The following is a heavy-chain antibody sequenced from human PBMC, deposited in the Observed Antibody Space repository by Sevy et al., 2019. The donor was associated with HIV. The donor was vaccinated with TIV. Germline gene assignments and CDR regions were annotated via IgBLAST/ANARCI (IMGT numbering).Heavy chain of an antibody. J-gene: IGHJ3*02. CDR3: TRDPGGYSYGPPMGASDI. CDR1: GGSIGAYY. V-gene: IGHV4-4*07. Sequence: SETLSLTCTVSGGSIGAYYWNWIRQPAGKGLEWIGRIYSSGVTNHNPSLKSRVTMSVDMSKNQISLRLSSVTDADTAVYFCTRDPGGYSYGPPMGASDIWGQGTMVTVSS. D-gene: IGHD5-18*01. CDR2: IYSSGVT.